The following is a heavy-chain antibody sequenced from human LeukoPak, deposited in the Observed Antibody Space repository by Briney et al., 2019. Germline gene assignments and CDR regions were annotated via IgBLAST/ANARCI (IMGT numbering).Heavy chain of an antibody. CDR2: INSDGSST. Sequence: GGSLRLSCAASGFTFSSYWMHWVRQAPGKGLVWVSRINSDGSSTSYADSVKGRFTISRDNAKNTLYLQMNSLRAEDTAVYYCARVAVTVTPIVVVIYLVDYWGQGTLVTVSS. D-gene: IGHD3-22*01. J-gene: IGHJ4*02. V-gene: IGHV3-74*01. CDR3: ARVAVTVTPIVVVIYLVDY. CDR1: GFTFSSYW.